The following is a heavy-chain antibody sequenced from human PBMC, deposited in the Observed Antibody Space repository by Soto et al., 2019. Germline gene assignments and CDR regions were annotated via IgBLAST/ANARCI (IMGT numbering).Heavy chain of an antibody. D-gene: IGHD5-12*01. J-gene: IGHJ4*02. Sequence: EVQLVESGGGLVQPGGSLRLSCAASGFTFSSYWMSWVRQAPGKGLEWVANIKQDGSEKYYVDSVKGRFTISRDNAKNSRYLQMNSLRAEDTAVYYCARDPSGKEWLPDYWGQGTLVTVSS. CDR3: ARDPSGKEWLPDY. CDR1: GFTFSSYW. V-gene: IGHV3-7*04. CDR2: IKQDGSEK.